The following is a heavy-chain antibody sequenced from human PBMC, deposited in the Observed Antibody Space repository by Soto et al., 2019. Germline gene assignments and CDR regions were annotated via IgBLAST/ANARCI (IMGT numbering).Heavy chain of an antibody. V-gene: IGHV3-30*18. J-gene: IGHJ5*02. Sequence: QVHLVESGGGVVQPGRSLRLSFAASGFTFSTYGMHWVRQAQGKGPEGVAVVTYDGNDKKYGDSVKVRFSISRDNARNPLYLQINSMRAEDKAVYYCAKGPNPNSVSLNWFDPWGQGTLVTVSS. CDR1: GFTFSTYG. D-gene: IGHD4-4*01. CDR2: VTYDGNDK. CDR3: AKGPNPNSVSLNWFDP.